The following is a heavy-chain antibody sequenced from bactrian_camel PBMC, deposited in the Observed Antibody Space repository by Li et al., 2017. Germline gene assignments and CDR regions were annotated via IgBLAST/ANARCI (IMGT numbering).Heavy chain of an antibody. CDR2: INSLGGTT. V-gene: IGHV3S1*01. Sequence: VQLVESGGGLVQPGGSLRLSCAASGFAFSSYWMYWVRQAPGKGREWVSTINSLGGTTYYADSVKGRFTISRDNAKRTLSLQMNNLKPDDTAMYYCAADWPDSGGRTFCSGGPLALLDYWGLGTQVTVS. J-gene: IGHJ4*01. CDR3: AADWPDSGGRTFCSGGPLALLDY. CDR1: GFAFSSYW. D-gene: IGHD1*01.